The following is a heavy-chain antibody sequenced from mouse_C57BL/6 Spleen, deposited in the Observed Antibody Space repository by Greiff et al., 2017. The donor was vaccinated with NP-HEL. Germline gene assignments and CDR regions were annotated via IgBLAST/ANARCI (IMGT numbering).Heavy chain of an antibody. D-gene: IGHD1-1*01. V-gene: IGHV5-15*01. J-gene: IGHJ1*03. CDR3: ARQGDYYGSSPHWYFDV. CDR2: ISNLAYSI. CDR1: GFTFSDYG. Sequence: EVKLVESGGGLVQPGGSLKLSCAASGFTFSDYGMAWVRQAPRKGPEWVAFISNLAYSIYYADTVTGRFTISRENAKNTLYLEMSSLRSEDTAMYYCARQGDYYGSSPHWYFDVWVTGTTVTVSS.